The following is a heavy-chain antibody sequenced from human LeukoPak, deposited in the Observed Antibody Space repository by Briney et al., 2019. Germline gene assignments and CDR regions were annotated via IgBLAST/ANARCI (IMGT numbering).Heavy chain of an antibody. CDR3: ARWRPLDS. CDR2: VSGSGTIT. Sequence: GGSLRLSCETSGFTFSNYAMSWVRQAPGKGLEWVSAVSGSGTITHYADSVKGRFTISRDNSKSTLYLQMSSLRAEDTATYFCARWRPLDSWGQGTLITVSS. V-gene: IGHV3-23*01. D-gene: IGHD2-15*01. CDR1: GFTFSNYA. J-gene: IGHJ4*02.